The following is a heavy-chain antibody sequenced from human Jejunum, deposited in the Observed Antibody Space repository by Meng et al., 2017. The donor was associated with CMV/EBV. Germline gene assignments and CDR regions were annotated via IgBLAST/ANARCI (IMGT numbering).Heavy chain of an antibody. Sequence: GSISSYYWSWVRQSPGKGLEWLGYIHYSESTKYNPSLESRVTMSLDRSRNQFSLRLSSVTAADTAVYYCARAPYNYFDSSGDPPDYWGQGTLVTVSS. J-gene: IGHJ4*02. V-gene: IGHV4-59*12. CDR1: GSISSYY. D-gene: IGHD3-22*01. CDR3: ARAPYNYFDSSGDPPDY. CDR2: IHYSEST.